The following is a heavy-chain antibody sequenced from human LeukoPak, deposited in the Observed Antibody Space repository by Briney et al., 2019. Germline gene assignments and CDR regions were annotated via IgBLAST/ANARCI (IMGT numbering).Heavy chain of an antibody. V-gene: IGHV3-21*01. Sequence: EGSLRLSCAASGFTFSSYSMNWVRQAPGKGLEWVSSTSSSSSYIYYADSVKGRFTISRDNAKNSLYLQMNSLRAEDTAVYYCARGGSWYPYFDYWGQGTLVTVSS. CDR3: ARGGSWYPYFDY. J-gene: IGHJ4*02. CDR1: GFTFSSYS. D-gene: IGHD6-13*01. CDR2: TSSSSSYI.